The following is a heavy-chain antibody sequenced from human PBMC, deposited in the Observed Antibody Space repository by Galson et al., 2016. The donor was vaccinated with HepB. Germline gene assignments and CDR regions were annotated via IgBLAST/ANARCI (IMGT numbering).Heavy chain of an antibody. CDR3: ARVPDYSPTFFDY. CDR1: AFNFRKNY. D-gene: IGHD3-9*01. J-gene: IGHJ4*02. V-gene: IGHV3-53*01. Sequence: SLRLSCAASAFNFRKNYMSWVRQAPGQGLEWVATIFRDTSTYYSDPVKGRCPISTDNSKNTLYLQMNSLRAEDTAIYYCARVPDYSPTFFDYWGQGTLVTVSS. CDR2: IFRDTST.